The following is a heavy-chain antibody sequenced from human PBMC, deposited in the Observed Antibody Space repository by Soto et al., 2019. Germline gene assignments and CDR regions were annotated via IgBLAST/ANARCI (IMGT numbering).Heavy chain of an antibody. Sequence: QITLKESGPTLVKPTQTLTLTCTFSGFSLTTSGVAVGWIRQPPGKALEWLALIYWDDDKRYSPSLKSRLTITNATSKHQVLPTITNIDPAATATYFCAHRTATVTWWFDPWGQGTLVTVSS. CDR2: IYWDDDK. CDR1: GFSLTTSGVA. CDR3: AHRTATVTWWFDP. J-gene: IGHJ5*02. D-gene: IGHD4-17*01. V-gene: IGHV2-5*02.